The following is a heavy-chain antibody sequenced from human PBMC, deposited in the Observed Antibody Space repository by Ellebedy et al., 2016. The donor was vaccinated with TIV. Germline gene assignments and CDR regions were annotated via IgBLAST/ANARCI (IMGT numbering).Heavy chain of an antibody. Sequence: ASVKVSXXASGYTFTSYGISWVRQAPGQGLEWMGWISAYNGNTNYAQKLQGRVTMTTDTSTSTAYMGLSSLRSEDTAVYYCARRYSSSWYEQTNWYFDLWGRGTLVTVSS. J-gene: IGHJ2*01. CDR3: ARRYSSSWYEQTNWYFDL. CDR1: GYTFTSYG. V-gene: IGHV1-18*01. CDR2: ISAYNGNT. D-gene: IGHD6-13*01.